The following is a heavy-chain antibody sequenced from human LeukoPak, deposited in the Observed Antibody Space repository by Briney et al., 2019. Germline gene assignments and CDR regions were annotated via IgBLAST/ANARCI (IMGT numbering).Heavy chain of an antibody. CDR1: GDSISSGDYY. CDR3: ARGPYKYDGSGAFDI. Sequence: SETLSLTCTVSGDSISSGDYYWSWIRQPAGKGLEWIGRIYTSGSTSYNPSLKSRVTISVDTSKNQFSLKLTSVTAADTAVYYCARGPYKYDGSGAFDIWGQGTKVTVSS. V-gene: IGHV4-61*02. CDR2: IYTSGST. D-gene: IGHD3-22*01. J-gene: IGHJ3*02.